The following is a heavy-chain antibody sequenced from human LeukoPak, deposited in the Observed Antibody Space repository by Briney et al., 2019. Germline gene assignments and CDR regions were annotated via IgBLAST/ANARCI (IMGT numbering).Heavy chain of an antibody. Sequence: GGSLRLSCAVSGFIFTDYGMHWVRQASGKGLEWVASVRYDGSETESADSVKGRFTISRDNSKNTLYLQMNSLRAEDTAVYYCAKEGTSSVPSDFDYWGQGILVTVSS. CDR2: VRYDGSET. CDR1: GFIFTDYG. CDR3: AKEGTSSVPSDFDY. D-gene: IGHD1-1*01. V-gene: IGHV3-30*02. J-gene: IGHJ4*02.